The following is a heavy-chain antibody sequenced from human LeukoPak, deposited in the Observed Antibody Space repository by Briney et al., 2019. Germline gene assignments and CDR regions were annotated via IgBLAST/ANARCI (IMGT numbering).Heavy chain of an antibody. D-gene: IGHD6-19*01. Sequence: GGSLRLSCAASGFTFSSYSMNWVRQAPGKGLEWVSSISSSSSYIYYADSVKGRFTISRDNSKDTLFLQMNSLRAEDTAVYYCAKLLAVTNSYYFNYWGQGTLVTVSS. CDR3: AKLLAVTNSYYFNY. V-gene: IGHV3-21*04. CDR1: GFTFSSYS. J-gene: IGHJ4*02. CDR2: ISSSSSYI.